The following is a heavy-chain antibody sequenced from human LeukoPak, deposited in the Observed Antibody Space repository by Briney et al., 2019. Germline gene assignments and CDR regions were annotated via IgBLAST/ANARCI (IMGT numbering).Heavy chain of an antibody. D-gene: IGHD2-15*01. CDR1: GFTFSSYA. CDR2: ISYDGSNK. J-gene: IGHJ3*02. CDR3: ARDLEFATGAFDI. V-gene: IGHV3-30-3*01. Sequence: PGGSLRLSCAASGFTFSSYAMHWVRQAPGKGLEWVAVISYDGSNKYYADSVKGRFTISRDNSKNTLYLQMNSLRAEDTAVYYCARDLEFATGAFDIWGQGTMVTVSS.